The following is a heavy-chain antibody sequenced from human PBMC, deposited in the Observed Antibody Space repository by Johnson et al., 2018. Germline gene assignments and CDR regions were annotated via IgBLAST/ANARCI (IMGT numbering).Heavy chain of an antibody. J-gene: IGHJ6*02. CDR3: ERISIAVGGIYGMDV. Sequence: VQLVQSGGGLVQPGGSLRLSCAASGFTFSSYDMHWVRQAPGKGLMWVSRISGDGSSTTYADSVKGRFTISRDNAKSTLYLQMNSLRAEDTAVYYGERISIAVGGIYGMDVWGQGTTGTGSS. V-gene: IGHV3-74*02. D-gene: IGHD6-19*01. CDR2: ISGDGSST. CDR1: GFTFSSYD.